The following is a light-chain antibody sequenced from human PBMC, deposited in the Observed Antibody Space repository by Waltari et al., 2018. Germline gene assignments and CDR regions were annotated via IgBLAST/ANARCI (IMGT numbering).Light chain of an antibody. CDR1: QSVGSS. J-gene: IGKJ2*01. CDR2: DSS. V-gene: IGKV3-11*01. Sequence: IVLTQSPAPMSLSPVERATPSCRASQSVGSSLVWYQQKPGQSPRLLIYDSSNRATGIPARFSGSGSGTDFSLTISSLEPEDFAVYYCQLHTKSPPMYIFGQGTKLEIQ. CDR3: QLHTKSPPMYI.